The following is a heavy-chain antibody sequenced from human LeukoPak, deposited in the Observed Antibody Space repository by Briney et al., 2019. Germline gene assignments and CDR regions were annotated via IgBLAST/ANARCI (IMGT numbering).Heavy chain of an antibody. J-gene: IGHJ4*02. CDR2: INAGNGNT. Sequence: ASVKVSCKASGYTFTIYAMHWVRQAPGQRLEWMGWINAGNGNTKYSQKFQGRVTITRDTSASTAYMELSSLRSEDTAVYYCAREYYYDSSGYYYDGYFDYWGQGTLVTVSS. CDR1: GYTFTIYA. D-gene: IGHD3-22*01. CDR3: AREYYYDSSGYYYDGYFDY. V-gene: IGHV1-3*01.